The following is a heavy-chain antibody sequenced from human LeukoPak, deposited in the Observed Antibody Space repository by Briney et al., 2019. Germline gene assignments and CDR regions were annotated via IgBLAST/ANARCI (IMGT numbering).Heavy chain of an antibody. CDR3: ARDLIYAFDY. J-gene: IGHJ4*02. CDR1: GFTFSSYW. Sequence: GGSLRLSCAASGFTFSSYWMSWVRQASGKGLERVANIKQAGSEKYYVDSVKGRFTISRDNAKNSLHLQMNTLRAEDTAVYYCARDLIYAFDYWGQGTLVTVSS. V-gene: IGHV3-7*01. CDR2: IKQAGSEK. D-gene: IGHD2-8*01.